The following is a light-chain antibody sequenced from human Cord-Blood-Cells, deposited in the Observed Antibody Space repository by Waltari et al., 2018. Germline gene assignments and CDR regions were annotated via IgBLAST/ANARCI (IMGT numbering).Light chain of an antibody. J-gene: IGLJ3*02. V-gene: IGLV2-14*01. CDR1: SSDVGGYNY. CDR2: DVS. CDR3: SSYTSSSSWV. Sequence: QSALTQPASVSGSPGQSITISCTGTSSDVGGYNYGSWYQQHPDKAPKLMIYDVSKRPSGVSNRFSGSKSGNTASLTISGLQAEDEADYYCSSYTSSSSWVFGGGTKLTVL.